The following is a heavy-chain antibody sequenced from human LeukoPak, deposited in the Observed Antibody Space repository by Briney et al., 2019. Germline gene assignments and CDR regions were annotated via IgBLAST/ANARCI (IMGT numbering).Heavy chain of an antibody. CDR1: GYTLTIYG. Sequence: ASVKVSCKASGYTLTIYGISWVRQAPGQGLEWMGWISAYNGNTNYAQKLQGRVTMTTDTSTSTAYMELRSLRSDDTAVYYCARGYYYDSSGYYQLDYWGQGTLVTVSS. CDR3: ARGYYYDSSGYYQLDY. CDR2: ISAYNGNT. D-gene: IGHD3-22*01. V-gene: IGHV1-18*01. J-gene: IGHJ4*02.